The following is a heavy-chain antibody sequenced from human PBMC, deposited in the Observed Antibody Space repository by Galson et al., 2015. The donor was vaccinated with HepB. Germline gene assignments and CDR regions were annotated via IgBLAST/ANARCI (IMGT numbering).Heavy chain of an antibody. CDR3: AKGNRFVDRSSGYLDV. V-gene: IGHV3-30*18. CDR2: MSYHGSDK. J-gene: IGHJ6*02. D-gene: IGHD3-22*01. Sequence: SLRLSCAASGFIFSGFAMHWVRQAPGKGLEWVAVMSYHGSDKYYGDSVKDRFTISRDNSKNMLYLQMNSLRAEDTAVYYCAKGNRFVDRSSGYLDVWGQGTTVTVSS. CDR1: GFIFSGFA.